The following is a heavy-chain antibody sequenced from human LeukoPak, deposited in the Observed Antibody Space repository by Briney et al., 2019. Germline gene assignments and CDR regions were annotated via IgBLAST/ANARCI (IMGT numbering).Heavy chain of an antibody. CDR2: INPNSGGT. CDR1: GYTFTGYY. J-gene: IGHJ6*02. CDR3: AKGEGYCSSTSCQSYYYYGMDV. V-gene: IGHV1-2*02. D-gene: IGHD2-2*01. Sequence: GASVKVSCKASGYTFTGYYMHWVRQAPGQGLEWMGWINPNSGGTNYAQTFQGRVTMTRDTSISTAYMELSRLRSDDTAVYYCAKGEGYCSSTSCQSYYYYGMDVWGQGTTVTVSS.